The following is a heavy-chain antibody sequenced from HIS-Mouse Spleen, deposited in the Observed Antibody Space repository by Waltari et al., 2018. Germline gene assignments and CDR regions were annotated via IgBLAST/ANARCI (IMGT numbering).Heavy chain of an antibody. J-gene: IGHJ4*02. D-gene: IGHD1-26*01. CDR3: AKDRGSPLYFDY. V-gene: IGHV3-30*18. Sequence: QVQLVESGGGVVQPGRSLRLPCAASGFTFSRDGMHWFREAPGKGLEWGAVISYDGSNKYYADSVKGRFTISRDNSKNTLYLQMNSLRAEDTAVYYCAKDRGSPLYFDYWGQGTLVTVSS. CDR1: GFTFSRDG. CDR2: ISYDGSNK.